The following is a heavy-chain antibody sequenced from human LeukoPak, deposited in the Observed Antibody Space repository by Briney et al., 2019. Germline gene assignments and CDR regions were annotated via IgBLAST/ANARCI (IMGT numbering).Heavy chain of an antibody. CDR2: ISWDGGST. V-gene: IGHV3-43*01. J-gene: IGHJ6*03. CDR1: GFTFDDYT. CDR3: AKNIGCSYYVDV. Sequence: GGSLRLSCAASGFTFDDYTMHWVRQAPGKGLEWVSLISWDGGSTYYADSVKGRFTISRDNSKNSLYLQINSLRTEDTALYYCAKNIGCSYYVDVWGKGTTVTVSS. D-gene: IGHD3-10*02.